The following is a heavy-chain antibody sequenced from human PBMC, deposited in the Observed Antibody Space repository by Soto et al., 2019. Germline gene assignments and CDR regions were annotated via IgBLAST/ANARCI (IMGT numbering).Heavy chain of an antibody. D-gene: IGHD3-10*01. J-gene: IGHJ4*02. V-gene: IGHV4-34*01. Sequence: SETLSLTCAVYGGSFSGYYWSWIRQPPGKGLEWIGEINHSGSTNYNPSLKSRVTISVDTSKNQFSLKLSSVTAADTAVYYCARGPAWLRYWGQGTLVTVSS. CDR1: GGSFSGYY. CDR2: INHSGST. CDR3: ARGPAWLRY.